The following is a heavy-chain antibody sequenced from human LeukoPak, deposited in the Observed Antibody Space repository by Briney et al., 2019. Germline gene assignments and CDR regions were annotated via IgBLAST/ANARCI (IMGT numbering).Heavy chain of an antibody. CDR1: GGSISSYY. J-gene: IGHJ3*02. CDR2: IYYSGST. D-gene: IGHD3-3*02. CDR3: ARGGGIRSAFDI. V-gene: IGHV4-59*01. Sequence: SETLSLTCTVSGGSISSYYWSWIRQPPGKGLEWIGYIYYSGSTNYNPSLKSRVTMSVDTSKNQFSLKLSSVTAADTAVYYCARGGGIRSAFDIWGQGTMVTVSS.